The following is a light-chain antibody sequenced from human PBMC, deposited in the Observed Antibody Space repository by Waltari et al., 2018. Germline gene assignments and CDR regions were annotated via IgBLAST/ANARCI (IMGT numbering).Light chain of an antibody. Sequence: QFALTQPASLSGTPGQSIVISCTGSRADVGGSNSVLWYQQHPGKAPKVLIFDVNSRPSGVDYRFSGSKSGNTASLTISGLQPEDEANYYCSCLTKGNTWIFGGGTELTVL. CDR1: RADVGGSNS. J-gene: IGLJ3*02. CDR3: SCLTKGNTWI. V-gene: IGLV2-14*03. CDR2: DVN.